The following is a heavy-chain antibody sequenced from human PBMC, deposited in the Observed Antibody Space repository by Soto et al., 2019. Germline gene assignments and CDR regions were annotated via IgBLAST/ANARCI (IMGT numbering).Heavy chain of an antibody. CDR3: AKATMVRGVILSVFYYYYYMDV. CDR2: ISYDGSNK. CDR1: GFTFSSYG. J-gene: IGHJ6*03. D-gene: IGHD3-10*01. Sequence: GGSLRLSCAASGFTFSSYGMHWVRQAPGKGLEWVAVISYDGSNKYYADSVKGRFTISRDNSKNTLYLQMNSLRAEDTAVYYCAKATMVRGVILSVFYYYYYMDVWGKGTTVTVSS. V-gene: IGHV3-30*18.